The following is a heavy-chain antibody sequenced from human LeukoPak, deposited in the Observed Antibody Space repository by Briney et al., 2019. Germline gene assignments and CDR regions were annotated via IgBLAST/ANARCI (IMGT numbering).Heavy chain of an antibody. J-gene: IGHJ4*02. CDR2: VSYRGTT. D-gene: IGHD4-23*01. CDR1: AGSISSHN. V-gene: IGHV4-59*11. Sequence: SQTLSLTCTVSAGSISSHNSCWIRQPPGKGLEWIGYVSYRGTTNHNPSLKSRVTISLESPKIKFSMKRSSVTAADTAVYYCARDTAVSLWGQGTLVTVSS. CDR3: ARDTAVSL.